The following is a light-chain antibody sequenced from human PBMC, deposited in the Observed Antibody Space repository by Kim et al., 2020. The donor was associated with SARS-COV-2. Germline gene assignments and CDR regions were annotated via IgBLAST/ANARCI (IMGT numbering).Light chain of an antibody. V-gene: IGLV6-57*01. CDR3: QSYDYITQV. CDR2: END. J-gene: IGLJ2*01. Sequence: GRTVTISCARSSGSFAINFVQWYQQRPGSPPVTLIYENDQRPSGVPNRFSGSIDSSSNSASLTISGLKTEDEAYYYCQSYDYITQVFGGGTQLTVL. CDR1: SGSFAINF.